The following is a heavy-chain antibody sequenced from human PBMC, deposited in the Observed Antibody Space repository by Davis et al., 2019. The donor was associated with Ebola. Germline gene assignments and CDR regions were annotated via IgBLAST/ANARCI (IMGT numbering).Heavy chain of an antibody. CDR3: ARDLLYDY. Sequence: PSETLSLTCTVSGGSMSSYFWSWIRQPPGKGLEWIGYIYYSGATNYNPSLNSRVTMSVDTSRNQFSLNLTSVTAADTAVYYCARDLLYDYWGQGTPVTVSS. D-gene: IGHD2/OR15-2a*01. V-gene: IGHV4-59*01. CDR1: GGSMSSYF. CDR2: IYYSGAT. J-gene: IGHJ4*02.